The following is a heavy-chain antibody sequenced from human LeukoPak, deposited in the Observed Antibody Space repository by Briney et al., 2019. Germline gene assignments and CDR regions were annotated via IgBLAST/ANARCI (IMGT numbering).Heavy chain of an antibody. CDR3: ARDRIGEYYFDY. J-gene: IGHJ4*02. CDR2: ISSSSSYI. D-gene: IGHD3-10*01. CDR1: GFTFSSYS. V-gene: IGHV3-21*01. Sequence: PGGSLRLSCAASGFTFSSYSMNWVRQAPGKGLEWVSSISSSSSYIYYADSVKGRFTISRDNAKNSLYLQMNSLRAEDTAVYYCARDRIGEYYFDYWGQGTLVTASS.